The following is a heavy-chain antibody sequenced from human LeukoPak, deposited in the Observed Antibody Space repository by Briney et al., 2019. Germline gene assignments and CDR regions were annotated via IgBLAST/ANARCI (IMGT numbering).Heavy chain of an antibody. V-gene: IGHV3-30-3*02. Sequence: GGSLRLSCAASGFTFSSYAMHWVRQAPGKGLEWVAVMSSDGSRKYYADSVKGRFTISRDNSKNTLYLQMNSLRAEDTAVYYCAKKFTGTTVISGDYFDYWGQGTLVTVSS. CDR2: MSSDGSRK. D-gene: IGHD4-17*01. J-gene: IGHJ4*02. CDR3: AKKFTGTTVISGDYFDY. CDR1: GFTFSSYA.